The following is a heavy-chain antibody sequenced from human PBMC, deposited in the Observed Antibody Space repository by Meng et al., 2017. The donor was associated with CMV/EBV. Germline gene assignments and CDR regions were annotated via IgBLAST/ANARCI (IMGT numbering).Heavy chain of an antibody. J-gene: IGHJ4*02. V-gene: IGHV4-4*07. CDR3: AREEITMVRGVLNYFDY. D-gene: IGHD3-10*01. CDR1: GSLSSYY. Sequence: GSLSSYYWSWIRQPAGKGLEWIGRIYTSGSTNYNPSLKSRVTMSVDTSKNQFSLKLSSVTAADTAVYYCAREEITMVRGVLNYFDYWGQGTLVTVSS. CDR2: IYTSGST.